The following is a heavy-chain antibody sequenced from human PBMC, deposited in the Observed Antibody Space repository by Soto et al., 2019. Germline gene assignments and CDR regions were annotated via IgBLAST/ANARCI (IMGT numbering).Heavy chain of an antibody. Sequence: SVKVSCKACGNTFSSYAISRVRQAPGQGLEWMGGIIPIFGTANYAQKFQGRVTITADESTSTAYMELSSLRSEDTAVYYCAAHCRCWGVDGVDNCGQGRRVT. J-gene: IGHJ3*02. CDR3: AAHCRCWGVDGVDN. V-gene: IGHV1-69*13. D-gene: IGHD7-27*01. CDR2: IIPIFGTA. CDR1: GNTFSSYA.